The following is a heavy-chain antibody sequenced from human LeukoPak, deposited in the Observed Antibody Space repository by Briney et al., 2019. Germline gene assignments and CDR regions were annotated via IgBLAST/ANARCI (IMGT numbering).Heavy chain of an antibody. CDR1: GFTFSSYA. V-gene: IGHV3-30*04. J-gene: IGHJ4*02. Sequence: PGRSLRLSCAASGFTFSSYAMHWVRQAPGKGLEWVAVISYDGSNKYYADSVKGRFTISRDNSKNTLYLQMNSLRAEDTAVYCCTRDLSLTGYNSFDYWGQGTWVPVPS. D-gene: IGHD3-9*01. CDR2: ISYDGSNK. CDR3: TRDLSLTGYNSFDY.